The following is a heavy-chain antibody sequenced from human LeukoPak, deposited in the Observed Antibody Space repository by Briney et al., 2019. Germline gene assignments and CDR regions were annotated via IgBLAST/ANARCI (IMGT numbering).Heavy chain of an antibody. D-gene: IGHD3-9*01. CDR1: GFTFSSYG. V-gene: IGHV3-30*18. CDR3: AKERVDWRYFDY. J-gene: IGHJ4*02. CDR2: ISDDGSK. Sequence: GGSLRLSCAASGFTFSSYGMHWVRQAPGKGLEWVSIISDDGSKYYADSVKGRFTLSRDNSKNTLYLQMNSLRAEDTAVYYCAKERVDWRYFDYWGQGTLVTVSS.